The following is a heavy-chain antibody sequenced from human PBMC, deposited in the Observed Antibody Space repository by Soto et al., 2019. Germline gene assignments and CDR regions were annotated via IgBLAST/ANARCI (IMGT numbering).Heavy chain of an antibody. CDR1: GFTFSSYS. J-gene: IGHJ3*02. Sequence: GGSLRLSCAASGFTFSSYSMNWVRQAPGKGLEWVSSISSSSSYIYYADSVKGRFTISRDNTKNSLYLQMNSLRAEDTAVYYCARVPSAGGYSSSSESNAFDIWGQGTMVTVS. CDR3: ARVPSAGGYSSSSESNAFDI. D-gene: IGHD6-6*01. V-gene: IGHV3-21*01. CDR2: ISSSSSYI.